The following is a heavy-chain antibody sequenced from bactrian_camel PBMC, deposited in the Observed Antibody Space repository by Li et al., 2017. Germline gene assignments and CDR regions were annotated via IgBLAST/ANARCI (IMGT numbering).Heavy chain of an antibody. V-gene: IGHV3S53*01. CDR1: GNRGWTNF. CDR2: IYTGGST. CDR3: AARSSSTCAAYLEQAAAFAY. D-gene: IGHD3*01. Sequence: HVQLVESGGGSVQAGESLRLSCVASGNRGWTNFMAWFRQVPGLEREGVAAIYTGGSTYYADSVKGRFTISQDNAKNTVYLQMNSLRPEDNAMYYCAARSSSTCAAYLEQAAAFAYWGQGTQVTVS. J-gene: IGHJ6*01.